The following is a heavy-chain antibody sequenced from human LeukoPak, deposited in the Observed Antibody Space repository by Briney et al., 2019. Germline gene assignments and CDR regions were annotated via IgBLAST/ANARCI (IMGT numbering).Heavy chain of an antibody. Sequence: QPGGSLRLSCAASGFSFSTYWMHWVRQAPGKGLVWVSRTDTDGSGTSYADSVKGRFTISRDNAKNTLYLQMNSLTAEDTAVYYCARGGAGTGDYWGQGTLVTVSS. CDR1: GFSFSTYW. D-gene: IGHD6-19*01. CDR3: ARGGAGTGDY. CDR2: TDTDGSGT. V-gene: IGHV3-74*01. J-gene: IGHJ4*02.